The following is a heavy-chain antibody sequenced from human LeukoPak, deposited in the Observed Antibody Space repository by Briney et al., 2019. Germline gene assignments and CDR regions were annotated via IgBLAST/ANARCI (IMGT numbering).Heavy chain of an antibody. D-gene: IGHD2-2*01. Sequence: SETLSLTCTVSGGSFSSSNYFWGWIRQPPGKGLEWIGTIYYSGSTYYTPSLKGRVTISVDTSKNQFSLKLSSVTAADTAVYYCARGAIVIVPAYFDYWGQGSLVTVSS. CDR2: IYYSGST. V-gene: IGHV4-39*01. CDR1: GGSFSSSNYF. CDR3: ARGAIVIVPAYFDY. J-gene: IGHJ4*02.